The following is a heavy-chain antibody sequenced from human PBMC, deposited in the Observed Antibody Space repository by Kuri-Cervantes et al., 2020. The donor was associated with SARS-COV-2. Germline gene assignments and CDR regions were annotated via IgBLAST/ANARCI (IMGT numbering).Heavy chain of an antibody. V-gene: IGHV3-30-3*01. CDR3: ARDQGSGWLLGDY. CDR2: LSYDGSNK. CDR1: GFTFSSYA. Sequence: GGSLRLSCAASGFTFSSYALHWVRQAPGKGLEWVAVLSYDGSNKYYADSVKGRFTISRDNSKNSLYLQMNSLRAEDTAVYYCARDQGSGWLLGDYWGQGTLVTVSS. D-gene: IGHD6-19*01. J-gene: IGHJ4*02.